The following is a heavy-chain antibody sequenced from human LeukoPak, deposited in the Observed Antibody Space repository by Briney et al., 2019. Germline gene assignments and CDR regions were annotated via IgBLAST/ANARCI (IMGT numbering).Heavy chain of an antibody. Sequence: GGSLRLSCAASGFTFSTYSMNWVRQAPGKGLEWVSSISRSGTYTYYADSVKGRCTISRDNAKNSLYLQMDSLRAEDTAVYYCARTYYDILTGYNPYFDYWGQGILVTVSS. CDR3: ARTYYDILTGYNPYFDY. D-gene: IGHD3-9*01. J-gene: IGHJ4*02. CDR1: GFTFSTYS. CDR2: ISRSGTYT. V-gene: IGHV3-21*01.